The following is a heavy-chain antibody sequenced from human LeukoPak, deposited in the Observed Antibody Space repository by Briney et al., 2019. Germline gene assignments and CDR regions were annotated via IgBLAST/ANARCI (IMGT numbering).Heavy chain of an antibody. CDR2: VSGGGVNT. J-gene: IGHJ4*02. V-gene: IGHV3-23*01. CDR3: AKGHTDYGTGFDL. D-gene: IGHD4-17*01. CDR1: GFTFSTYG. Sequence: QPGGSLRLSCAASGFTFSTYGMSWVRQAPGKGLEWVSIVSGGGVNTYYVDSVKGRFTISRDNSKNTLYLQMNGLRVEDTAVYYCAKGHTDYGTGFDLWGQGTLVIVSS.